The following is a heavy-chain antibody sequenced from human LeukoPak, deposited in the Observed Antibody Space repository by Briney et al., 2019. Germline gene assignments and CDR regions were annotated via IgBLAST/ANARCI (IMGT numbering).Heavy chain of an antibody. CDR2: INPGGSRT. J-gene: IGHJ4*02. V-gene: IGHV3-74*01. CDR3: ARSNQADDY. CDR1: GFTFSSYW. D-gene: IGHD1-14*01. Sequence: GGSLRLSCAASGFTFSSYWMHWVRQVPGKGLVWVSRINPGGSRTAYADSVKGRFTIPRDNAENTLYLQMDSLRAEDTAVYYCARSNQADDYWGQGTLVTVSS.